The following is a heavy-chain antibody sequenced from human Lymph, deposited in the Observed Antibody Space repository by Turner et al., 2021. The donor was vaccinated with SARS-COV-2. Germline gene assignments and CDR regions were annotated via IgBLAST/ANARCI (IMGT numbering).Heavy chain of an antibody. Sequence: EVQLVVSGGGGVQPGGALRLFCVASGFTFDDYAMHWVRQAPGKGLEWVSLISGDGGSTYYADSVKGRFTISRDDSKNSLYLQINSLRTEDTALYYCAKEGLSGRRLQFVPYFAYWGQGTLVSVSS. CDR2: ISGDGGST. J-gene: IGHJ4*02. CDR1: GFTFDDYA. V-gene: IGHV3-43*02. CDR3: AKEGLSGRRLQFVPYFAY. D-gene: IGHD5-12*01.